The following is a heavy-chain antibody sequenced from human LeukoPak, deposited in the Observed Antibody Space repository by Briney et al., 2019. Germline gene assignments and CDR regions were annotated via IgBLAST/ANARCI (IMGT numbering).Heavy chain of an antibody. V-gene: IGHV3-74*01. CDR3: ARELPREVTLDY. Sequence: GGSLRLSCVASKFNFFSYGMQWVRQAPGKGLVWVSRIFTDGSTTSYADSVKGRFTISRDNARNTLYLQMNSLRVEDTAVYYCARELPREVTLDYWGQGTLVTVS. CDR2: IFTDGSTT. J-gene: IGHJ4*01. CDR1: KFNFFSYG. D-gene: IGHD2-21*02.